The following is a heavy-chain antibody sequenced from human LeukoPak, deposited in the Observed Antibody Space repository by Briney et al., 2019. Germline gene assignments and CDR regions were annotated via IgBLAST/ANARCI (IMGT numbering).Heavy chain of an antibody. J-gene: IGHJ4*02. CDR2: IWYDGSNK. CDR3: ARDRGYSYVPSGPDY. D-gene: IGHD5-18*01. Sequence: GGSLRLSCAASGFTFSSYAMHWVRQAPGKGLEWVAVIWYDGSNKYYADSVKGRFTISRDNSKNTLCLQMNSLRAEDTAVYYRARDRGYSYVPSGPDYWGQGTLVTVSS. CDR1: GFTFSSYA. V-gene: IGHV3-33*08.